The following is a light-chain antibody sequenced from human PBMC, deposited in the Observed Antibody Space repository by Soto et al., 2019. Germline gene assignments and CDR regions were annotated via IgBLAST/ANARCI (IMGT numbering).Light chain of an antibody. CDR3: SSYTSSSFWV. Sequence: QSALTQPASVSGSPGQSITISCTGSSSDIGAFNYVAWYQQHPGKAPKLIIHGVTNRPSGVSNRFSGSKSGNTASLTISGLQAEDEADYYCSSYTSSSFWVFGGGTQLTVL. J-gene: IGLJ3*02. CDR1: SSDIGAFNY. V-gene: IGLV2-14*01. CDR2: GVT.